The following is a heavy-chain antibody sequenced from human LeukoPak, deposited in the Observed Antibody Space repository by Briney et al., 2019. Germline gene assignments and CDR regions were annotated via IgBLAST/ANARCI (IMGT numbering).Heavy chain of an antibody. D-gene: IGHD1-26*01. CDR3: AGVMTVSGIGGYYY. CDR2: INSDGSST. CDR1: RYSTSEIW. V-gene: IGHV3-74*01. Sequence: PGGSLRLSCAPSRYSTSEIWMRCGPQAPGKGLVWVSRINSDGSSTTYADSVKGRFTISRDNAKNTLYLELNSLRAEDTALYYCAGVMTVSGIGGYYYWGQGTLVTVSS. J-gene: IGHJ4*02.